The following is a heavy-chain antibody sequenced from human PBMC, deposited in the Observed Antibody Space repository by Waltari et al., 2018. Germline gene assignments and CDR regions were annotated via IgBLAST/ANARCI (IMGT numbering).Heavy chain of an antibody. V-gene: IGHV2-70*15. CDR1: GFSLSGSKMC. CDR3: VRENRVTMIRGSMDV. D-gene: IGHD3-22*01. Sequence: QVTLRESGPALVRPTQTLTLTCTFSGFSLSGSKMCVSWIRQPPGKALEWLARIDWDDDKYYSPSLHTRLTISKDTSKNQVVLTMTDMGLVDTATYYCVRENRVTMIRGSMDVWGQGAMVTVSS. J-gene: IGHJ6*02. CDR2: IDWDDDK.